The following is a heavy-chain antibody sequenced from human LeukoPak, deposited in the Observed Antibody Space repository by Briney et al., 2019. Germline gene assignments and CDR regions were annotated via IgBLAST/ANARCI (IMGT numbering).Heavy chain of an antibody. V-gene: IGHV3-23*01. J-gene: IGHJ4*02. CDR3: AKDLRSRIAAAGAPDY. Sequence: GGSLRLSCTASAISFSSYAMTWLRQAPGKGLEWVSGIHGSGGVTYYADSVKGRFTISRDNSKNTIYLQMNSLRAEDTAVYYCAKDLRSRIAAAGAPDYWGQGTLVTVSS. CDR2: IHGSGGVT. D-gene: IGHD6-13*01. CDR1: AISFSSYA.